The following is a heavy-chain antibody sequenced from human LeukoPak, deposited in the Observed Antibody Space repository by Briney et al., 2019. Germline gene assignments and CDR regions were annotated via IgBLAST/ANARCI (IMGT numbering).Heavy chain of an antibody. CDR1: GGSISSYY. Sequence: TSETLSLTCTVSGGSISSYYWSWIRQPPGKGLEWIGYIYYSGSTTYNPSLRSRVTISVDTSKTQVSLKLSSVTAADTAVYHCARNRGGYSSSWSSPYYYYGMDVWGQGTTVTVSS. D-gene: IGHD6-13*01. J-gene: IGHJ6*02. V-gene: IGHV4-59*12. CDR3: ARNRGGYSSSWSSPYYYYGMDV. CDR2: IYYSGST.